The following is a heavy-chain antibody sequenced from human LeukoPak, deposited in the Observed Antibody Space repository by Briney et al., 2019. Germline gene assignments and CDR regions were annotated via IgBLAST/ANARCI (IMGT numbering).Heavy chain of an antibody. Sequence: ASVKVSCKAPGGIFSSYAISWVPQAPGQGLEWMGRIITVFGTANYAQKFEGRVTITADKSASTVYMELSSLRSEDTAVYYCAKAALVGTHYFDHWGQGTLVTVSS. J-gene: IGHJ4*02. CDR1: GGIFSSYA. V-gene: IGHV1-69*06. D-gene: IGHD3-3*02. CDR2: IITVFGTA. CDR3: AKAALVGTHYFDH.